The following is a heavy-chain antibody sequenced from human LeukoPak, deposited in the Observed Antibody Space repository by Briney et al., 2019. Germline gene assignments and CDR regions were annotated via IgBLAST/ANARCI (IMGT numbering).Heavy chain of an antibody. CDR3: ARGGEYSYGFRRFDY. CDR1: GGSFSGYY. Sequence: SETLSLTCAVYGGSFSGYYWSWIRQPPGKGLEWIGEINHSGSTNYNPSLKSRVTISVDTSKNQFSLKLRSVTAADTAVYYCARGGEYSYGFRRFDYWGQGTLATVSS. CDR2: INHSGST. V-gene: IGHV4-34*01. J-gene: IGHJ4*02. D-gene: IGHD5-18*01.